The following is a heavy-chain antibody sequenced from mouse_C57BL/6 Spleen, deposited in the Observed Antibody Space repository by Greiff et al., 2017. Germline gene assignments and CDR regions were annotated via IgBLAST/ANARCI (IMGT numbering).Heavy chain of an antibody. J-gene: IGHJ1*03. V-gene: IGHV3-6*01. CDR1: GYSITSGYY. D-gene: IGHD1-1*01. CDR2: ISYDGSN. CDR3: ARSFITTGYFDV. Sequence: EVQLQESGPGLVKPSQSLSLTCSVTGYSITSGYYWNCIRQFPGNEQEWMGYISYDGSNNYNPYLKKRISITRDTSKNQFFMKLNSVTTEDTATYCCARSFITTGYFDVWGTGTTVTVSS.